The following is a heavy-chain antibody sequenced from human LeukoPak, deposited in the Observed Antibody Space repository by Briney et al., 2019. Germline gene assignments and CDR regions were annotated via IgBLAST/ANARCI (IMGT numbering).Heavy chain of an antibody. J-gene: IGHJ1*01. CDR3: SKKTTGYSSTWFALGYFQH. D-gene: IGHD6-13*01. CDR1: GFTFSSYA. CDR2: ISGSGGST. Sequence: GGSLRLSCAASGFTFSSYAMSWVRQAPGKGLEWVSAISGSGGSTYYADSVKGRFTISRDNSKNTLYLQMNRLRAEDTAVYYCSKKTTGYSSTWFALGYFQHWGQGTLVTVSS. V-gene: IGHV3-23*01.